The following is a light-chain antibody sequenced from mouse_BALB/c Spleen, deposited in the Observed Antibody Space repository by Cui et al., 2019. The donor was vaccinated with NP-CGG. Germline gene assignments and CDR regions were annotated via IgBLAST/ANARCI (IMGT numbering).Light chain of an antibody. Sequence: QAVVTQEFSLTTSPGETVTLTCRSSTGTVTTSNYANWAQEKPDHLFTGLIGGTNNRAPGVPARFSGSLIGDKAALTITGAQTEDEAIYFCALWYSNHWVFGGGTKLTVL. CDR3: ALWYSNHWV. J-gene: IGLJ1*01. CDR1: TGTVTTSNY. CDR2: GTN. V-gene: IGLV1*01.